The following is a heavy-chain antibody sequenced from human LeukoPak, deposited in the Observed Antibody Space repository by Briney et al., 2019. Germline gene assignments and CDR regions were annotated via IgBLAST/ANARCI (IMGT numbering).Heavy chain of an antibody. V-gene: IGHV4-4*02. Sequence: SETLSLTCAVSGGSISSSNWWSWVRQPPGKGLEWIGEIYHSGSTNYNPSPKSRVTVSVDKSKNQFSLKLSSVTAADTAVYYCARDPGAAGSAWFDPWGQGTLVTVSS. J-gene: IGHJ5*02. D-gene: IGHD6-13*01. CDR1: GGSISSSNW. CDR2: IYHSGST. CDR3: ARDPGAAGSAWFDP.